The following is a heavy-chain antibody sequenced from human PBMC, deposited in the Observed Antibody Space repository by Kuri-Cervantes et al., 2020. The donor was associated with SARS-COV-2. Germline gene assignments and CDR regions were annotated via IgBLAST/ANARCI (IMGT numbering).Heavy chain of an antibody. V-gene: IGHV3-21*01. CDR2: ISSSSSYI. CDR3: ARGVVVPAANMGYDAFDI. J-gene: IGHJ3*02. CDR1: GFTFSSYS. Sequence: LSLTCAASGFTFSSYSMNWVRQAPGKGLEWVSSISSSSSYIYYADSVKGRFTISRDNAKNSLYLQMNSLRAEDTAVYYCARGVVVPAANMGYDAFDIWGQGTMVTVSS. D-gene: IGHD2-2*01.